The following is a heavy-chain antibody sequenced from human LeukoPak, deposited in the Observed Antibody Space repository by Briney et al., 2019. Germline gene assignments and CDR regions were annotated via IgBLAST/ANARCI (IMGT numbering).Heavy chain of an antibody. CDR2: IWYDGSNK. CDR1: GFTFSSYG. CDR3: ARSGGYYYYYYYMDV. J-gene: IGHJ6*03. V-gene: IGHV3-33*01. D-gene: IGHD2-15*01. Sequence: GRSLRLSCAASGFTFSSYGMHWVRQAPGKGLEWVAVIWYDGSNKYYADSVKGRFTISRDNSKNTLYLQMNSLRAEDTAVYYCARSGGYYYYYYYMDVWGKGTTVTVSS.